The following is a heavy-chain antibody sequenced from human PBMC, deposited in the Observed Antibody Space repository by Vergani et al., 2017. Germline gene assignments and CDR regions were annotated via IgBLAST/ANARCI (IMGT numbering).Heavy chain of an antibody. J-gene: IGHJ4*02. CDR2: IHPADSDT. Sequence: EVQLVQSGAEVKKPGESRKISCQLSGYSFTNYWIGWVRQMPGKGLEWMGIIHPADSDTRYSPSFQGQVTISVDKSISTAYLQRSSLRASDSAMYYCARLYGRDSSGSKYFDYWGQGTLVTVSS. CDR3: ARLYGRDSSGSKYFDY. CDR1: GYSFTNYW. D-gene: IGHD3-22*01. V-gene: IGHV5-51*01.